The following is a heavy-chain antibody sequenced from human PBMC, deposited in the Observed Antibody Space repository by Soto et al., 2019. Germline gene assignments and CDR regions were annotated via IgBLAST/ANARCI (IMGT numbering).Heavy chain of an antibody. V-gene: IGHV3-30*03. CDR1: GFTFSSYG. CDR3: ARPPFYSDGWDDY. D-gene: IGHD6-19*01. J-gene: IGHJ4*02. Sequence: GSLRLSCAASGFTFSSYGMHWVRQAPGKGLEWVAVISYDGSNKYYADSVKGRFTISKDTSKNTVSLQMNSLRGEDTALYFCARPPFYSDGWDDYWGQGTQVTVSS. CDR2: ISYDGSNK.